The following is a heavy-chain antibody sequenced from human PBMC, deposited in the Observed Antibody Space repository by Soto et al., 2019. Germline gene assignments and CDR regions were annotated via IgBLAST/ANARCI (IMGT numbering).Heavy chain of an antibody. V-gene: IGHV2-5*02. Sequence: QITLKESGPTLVKPTQTLTLTCTFSGFSLSTTGVGVGWIRQPPGKALEYLALIYWDDDKRYSPSLKSRLTINKDTSKNQVVLTMTNMDPVDTATYYCAHRQGGYNCNDGDFDYWGQGTLVTVSS. D-gene: IGHD1-1*01. CDR2: IYWDDDK. J-gene: IGHJ4*02. CDR1: GFSLSTTGVG. CDR3: AHRQGGYNCNDGDFDY.